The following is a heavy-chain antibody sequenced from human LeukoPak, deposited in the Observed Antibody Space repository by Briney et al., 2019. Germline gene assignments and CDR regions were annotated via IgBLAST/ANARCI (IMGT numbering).Heavy chain of an antibody. V-gene: IGHV3-23*01. J-gene: IGHJ4*02. CDR2: ISGSGGST. Sequence: GGSLRLSCAASGFTFTNAWMSWVRQAPGKGLEWVSAISGSGGSTYYADSVKGRFTISRDNSKNTLYLQMNSLRAEDTAVYYCAKSRRVVVVAAYYFDYWGQGTLVTVSS. CDR1: GFTFTNAW. D-gene: IGHD2-15*01. CDR3: AKSRRVVVVAAYYFDY.